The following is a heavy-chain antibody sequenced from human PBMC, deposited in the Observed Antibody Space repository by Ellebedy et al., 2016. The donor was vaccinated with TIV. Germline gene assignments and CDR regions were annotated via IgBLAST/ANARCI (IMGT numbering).Heavy chain of an antibody. CDR1: GYSFTSYW. Sequence: GESLKISCTGSGYSFTSYWIGWVRQMPGKGLEWMGIIYPGDSVTKYSPSFQGQVTISADKSVTTAYLQWSSLKASDTAMYYCARHRVDGSGIYEYWGQGTLVTVSS. CDR3: ARHRVDGSGIYEY. J-gene: IGHJ4*02. D-gene: IGHD3-10*01. V-gene: IGHV5-51*01. CDR2: IYPGDSVT.